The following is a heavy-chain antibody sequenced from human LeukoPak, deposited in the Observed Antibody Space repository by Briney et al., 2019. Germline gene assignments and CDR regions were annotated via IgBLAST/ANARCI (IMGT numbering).Heavy chain of an antibody. CDR1: GFTFSSYA. Sequence: GGSLRLSCAASGFTFSSYAMHWVRQAPGKGLEWVAVISYDGSNKYYADSVKGRFTISRDNSKNTLYLQMNSLRAEDTAVYYCARVPPYCSSTSCYRYYFDYWGQGTLVTVSS. J-gene: IGHJ4*02. CDR2: ISYDGSNK. V-gene: IGHV3-30-3*01. CDR3: ARVPPYCSSTSCYRYYFDY. D-gene: IGHD2-2*02.